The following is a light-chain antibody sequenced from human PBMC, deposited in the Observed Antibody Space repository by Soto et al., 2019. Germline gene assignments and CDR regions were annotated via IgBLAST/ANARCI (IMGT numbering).Light chain of an antibody. Sequence: EIVMTQSPATLSVSPGERATLSCRASQSISNNLAWYQQKRGQAPRFLIYGASTRATGIPARFSGSGSGTEFTLTISSLQSEDFAFFYCQQYNNWRTFGQGTKVEI. CDR3: QQYNNWRT. CDR2: GAS. V-gene: IGKV3-15*01. J-gene: IGKJ1*01. CDR1: QSISNN.